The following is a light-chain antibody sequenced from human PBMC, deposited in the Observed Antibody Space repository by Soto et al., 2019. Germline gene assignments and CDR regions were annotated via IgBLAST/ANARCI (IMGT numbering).Light chain of an antibody. CDR2: GAS. J-gene: IGKJ5*01. Sequence: ETVMTQSPATLSVSPGERATLSCRASQSVNSNLAWYQQKPGQAPRLLIYGASTRATGIPARFSGSGSGTEFTLTISSLQPDDFATYYCQQYNTYSTFGQGTRLEIK. V-gene: IGKV3-15*01. CDR3: QQYNTYST. CDR1: QSVNSN.